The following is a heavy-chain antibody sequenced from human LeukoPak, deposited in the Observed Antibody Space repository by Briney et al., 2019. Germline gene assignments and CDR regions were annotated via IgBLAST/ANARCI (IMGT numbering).Heavy chain of an antibody. CDR2: IYYSGSI. CDR3: ARQTFITGIDY. Sequence: SETLSLTCTVSGGSISGSNYYWGWIRQPPGKGLEWTGSIYYSGSIYYNPSLKSRVTISVDTSKNQFSLKLSSVTAADTAVYYCARQTFITGIDYWGQGTLVTVSS. V-gene: IGHV4-39*01. D-gene: IGHD3-22*01. CDR1: GGSISGSNYY. J-gene: IGHJ4*02.